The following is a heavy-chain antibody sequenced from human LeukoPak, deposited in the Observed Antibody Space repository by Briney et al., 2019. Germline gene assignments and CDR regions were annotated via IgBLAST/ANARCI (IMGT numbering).Heavy chain of an antibody. D-gene: IGHD3-3*01. Sequence: GESQKISCKGSGYSFTSYWIGWVRQMPGKGLEWMGIIYPGDSDTRYSPSFQGQVTISADKSISTAYLQWSSLKASDTAMYYCARLYYDFWSGYPYYFDYWGQGTLVTVSS. J-gene: IGHJ4*02. CDR1: GYSFTSYW. CDR3: ARLYYDFWSGYPYYFDY. CDR2: IYPGDSDT. V-gene: IGHV5-51*01.